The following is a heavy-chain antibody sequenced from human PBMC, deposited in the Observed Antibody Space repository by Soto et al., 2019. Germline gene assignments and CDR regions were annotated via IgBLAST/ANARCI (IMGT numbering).Heavy chain of an antibody. D-gene: IGHD1-26*01. Sequence: QVQLQQWGAGLLKPSETLSLTCAVYGGSFSGYYWSWIRQPPGKGLEWIGEINHSGSTNYNPSLKSRVTISVDTSKNQFSLKLGSVTAADTAVYYCATKDTGDNWFDPWGQGTLVTVSS. CDR2: INHSGST. CDR1: GGSFSGYY. CDR3: ATKDTGDNWFDP. J-gene: IGHJ5*02. V-gene: IGHV4-34*01.